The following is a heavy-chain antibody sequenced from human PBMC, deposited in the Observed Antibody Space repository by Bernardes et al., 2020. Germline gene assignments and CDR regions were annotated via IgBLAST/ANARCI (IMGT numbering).Heavy chain of an antibody. J-gene: IGHJ6*02. D-gene: IGHD3-10*01. CDR1: GFSLSTSGVG. V-gene: IGHV2-5*01. CDR2: IYWNDDK. CDR3: AHGEWFGESGDYYYGMDV. Sequence: SGPTLVKPTQTLTLTCTFSGFSLSTSGVGVGWIRQPPGKALEWLALIYWNDDKRYSPSLKSRLTITKDTSKNQVVLTMTNMDPVDTATYYCAHGEWFGESGDYYYGMDVWGQGTTVTVSS.